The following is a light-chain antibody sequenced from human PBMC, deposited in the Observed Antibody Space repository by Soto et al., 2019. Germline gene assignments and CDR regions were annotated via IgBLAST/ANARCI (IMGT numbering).Light chain of an antibody. CDR3: QQYGRSVLT. J-gene: IGKJ3*01. CDR2: ATS. V-gene: IGKV3-20*01. Sequence: LVLTQSPGTLSLSPGDRATLSCRASQSLSSSSFAWYQQRPGQAPRLLIYATSNRAAGIPDRFSGSGSGKDFTLTISRLESEDFAVYYCQQYGRSVLTLGPGTRLELK. CDR1: QSLSSSS.